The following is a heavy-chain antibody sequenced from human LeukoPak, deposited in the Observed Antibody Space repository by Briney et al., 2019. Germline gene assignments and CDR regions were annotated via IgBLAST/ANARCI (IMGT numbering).Heavy chain of an antibody. Sequence: SETLSLTCTVSGGSISSSSYYWGWLRPPPGKGLEWIGSIYYSGSTYYNPSLKSRVTMSVDTSKNQFSQKLSSVTTADTAVYYCARVLCPMDDSSGYLNDAFDIWGQGTMVTVSS. CDR2: IYYSGST. V-gene: IGHV4-39*07. CDR1: GGSISSSSYY. D-gene: IGHD3-22*01. CDR3: ARVLCPMDDSSGYLNDAFDI. J-gene: IGHJ3*02.